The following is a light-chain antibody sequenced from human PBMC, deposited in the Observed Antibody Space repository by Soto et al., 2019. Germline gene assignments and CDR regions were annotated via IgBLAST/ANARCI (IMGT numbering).Light chain of an antibody. J-gene: IGKJ1*01. V-gene: IGKV3-20*01. CDR3: QQYGRSPPWT. CDR2: GAS. Sequence: EMVLTQSPGTLSLSPGERATLSCRASQSVSSSYLAWYQQKPGQAPRLLIYGASSRATGIPDRFSGSGSETDFTLTISRLEPEDFAVYYCQQYGRSPPWTFGQGTKVVIK. CDR1: QSVSSSY.